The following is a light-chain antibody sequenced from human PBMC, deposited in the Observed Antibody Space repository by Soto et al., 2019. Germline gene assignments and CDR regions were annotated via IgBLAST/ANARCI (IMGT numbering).Light chain of an antibody. J-gene: IGKJ4*01. Sequence: DIVMTQSPDSLAVSLGERATINCRSSQSLLYWSKNKNYLAWYQQKAGQPPKLLIYWASTRESGVPDRFSGSGSGTDFTLTISSLQAEDVAVYYCQQYYSSPLTFGGGTKVEIK. CDR1: QSLLYWSKNKNY. V-gene: IGKV4-1*01. CDR3: QQYYSSPLT. CDR2: WAS.